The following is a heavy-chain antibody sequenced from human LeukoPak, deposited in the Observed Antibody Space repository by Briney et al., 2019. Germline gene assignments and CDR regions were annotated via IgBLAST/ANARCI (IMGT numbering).Heavy chain of an antibody. D-gene: IGHD3-22*01. CDR1: GGSISRSSYY. CDR2: IYYSEST. CDR3: ASRSDDSSLYYFDY. V-gene: IGHV4-39*01. Sequence: SETLSLTCTVSGGSISRSSYYWGWIRQPPGKGLEWIGSIYYSESTYDNPSLKSRVTISVHTSKNQLSLKLSSVTAADTAVYYCASRSDDSSLYYFDYWGQGTLVTVSS. J-gene: IGHJ4*02.